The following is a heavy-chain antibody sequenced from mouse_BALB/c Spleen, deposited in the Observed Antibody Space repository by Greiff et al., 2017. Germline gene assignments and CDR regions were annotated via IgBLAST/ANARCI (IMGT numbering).Heavy chain of an antibody. J-gene: IGHJ4*01. CDR2: INSNGGST. V-gene: IGHV5-6-2*01. CDR1: GFTFSSYY. D-gene: IGHD2-1*01. Sequence: EVKLVESGGGLVKLGGSLKLSCAASGFTFSSYYMSWVRQTPEKRLELVAAINSNGGSTYYPDTVKGRFTISRDNAKNTLYLQMSSLKSEDTALYYCARRDGNYGYYAMDYWGQGTSVTVSS. CDR3: ARRDGNYGYYAMDY.